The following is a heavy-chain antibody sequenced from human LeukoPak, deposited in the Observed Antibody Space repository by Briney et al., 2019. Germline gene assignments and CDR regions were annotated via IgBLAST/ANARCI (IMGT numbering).Heavy chain of an antibody. CDR2: ISGGGGST. CDR3: AKNLEKGKYYYDSSGY. CDR1: GFTFSSYA. V-gene: IGHV3-23*01. Sequence: PGGSPRLSCAASGFTFSSYAMSWVRQAPGKGLEWVSAISGGGGSTYYADSVKGRFTISRDNSKNTLYLQMNSLRAEDTAVYYCAKNLEKGKYYYDSSGYWGQGTLVTVSS. D-gene: IGHD3-22*01. J-gene: IGHJ4*02.